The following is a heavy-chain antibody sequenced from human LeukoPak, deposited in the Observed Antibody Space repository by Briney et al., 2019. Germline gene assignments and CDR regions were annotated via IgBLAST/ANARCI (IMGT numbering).Heavy chain of an antibody. J-gene: IGHJ4*02. D-gene: IGHD4/OR15-4a*01. CDR3: ARENYGVFES. CDR1: GFTFSSYW. V-gene: IGHV3-7*03. Sequence: GGSLRLSCAASGFTFSSYWMSWVRQAPGKGLEWVANIKQDGSEKYYVDSVKGRFTISRDNAKNSLWLQVNSLRAEDTAVYYCARENYGVFESWGQGTLVIVAS. CDR2: IKQDGSEK.